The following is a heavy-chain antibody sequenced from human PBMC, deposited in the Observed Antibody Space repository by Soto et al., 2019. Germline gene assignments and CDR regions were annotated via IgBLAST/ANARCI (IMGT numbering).Heavy chain of an antibody. D-gene: IGHD2-21*02. V-gene: IGHV4-59*01. CDR1: GGSISSYY. CDR3: ARAAYCGGDCYHIDY. J-gene: IGHJ4*02. CDR2: IYYSGRT. Sequence: SETLSLTCTVSGGSISSYYWSWIRQPPGKGLEWIGYIYYSGRTNYNPSLKSRVTISVDTSKNQFSLKLSSVTAADTAVYYCARAAYCGGDCYHIDYWGQGTLVTVSS.